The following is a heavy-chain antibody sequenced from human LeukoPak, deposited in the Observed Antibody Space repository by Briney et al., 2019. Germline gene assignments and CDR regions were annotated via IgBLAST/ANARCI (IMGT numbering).Heavy chain of an antibody. CDR3: ARDLYSL. D-gene: IGHD2-21*01. CDR2: ISSSGSTI. V-gene: IGHV3-48*03. Sequence: GGSLRLSCAASGFTFSSYEMNWVRQAPGKGLEWVSYISSSGSTIYYAAPVKGRFTISRDNAKNSLYVQMNSLRAEDSAVYDCARDLYSLWGQGTMVTVSS. J-gene: IGHJ3*01. CDR1: GFTFSSYE.